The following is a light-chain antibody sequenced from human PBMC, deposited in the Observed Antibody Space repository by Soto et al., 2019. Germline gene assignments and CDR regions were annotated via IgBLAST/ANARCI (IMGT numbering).Light chain of an antibody. CDR3: QQSYSTPRIT. CDR2: AAS. Sequence: DIQMTQSPSSLSASVGDRVTITCRASQSISSYLNWYQQKPGKAPKLLIYAASSLQSGVPSRFSGRGSGTDFTLTISSLLPEDFATYYCQQSYSTPRITCGPGTKVDIK. CDR1: QSISSY. J-gene: IGKJ3*01. V-gene: IGKV1-39*01.